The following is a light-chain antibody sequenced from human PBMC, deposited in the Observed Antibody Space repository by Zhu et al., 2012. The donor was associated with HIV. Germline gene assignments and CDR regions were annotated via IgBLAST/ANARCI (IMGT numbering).Light chain of an antibody. V-gene: IGKV1-5*03. CDR1: QSISAW. Sequence: DIQMTQSPSTLSASVGDRVTITCRASQSISAWLAWYQQRPGKAPNLLIYKASTLGTGVPSRFSGSGSGTEFTLTISGLQPDDFAIYYCQQYSSYSPWTFGQGTKVETK. J-gene: IGKJ1*01. CDR3: QQYSSYSPWT. CDR2: KAS.